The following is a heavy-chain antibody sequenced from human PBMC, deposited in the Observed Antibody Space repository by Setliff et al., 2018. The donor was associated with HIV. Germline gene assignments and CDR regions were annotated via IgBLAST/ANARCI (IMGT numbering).Heavy chain of an antibody. Sequence: PSETLSLTCIVSSYSISTVYFWGWIRQPPGKGLEWIGSIYHNGNTYYNPSLKSRDTISVDTSKNQFSLQLRSVTAADTAVYSCARDSNGRRDSYCYMVYWGQGTLVTVSS. CDR1: SYSISTVYF. J-gene: IGHJ4*02. V-gene: IGHV4-38-2*02. CDR3: ARDSNGRRDSYCYMVY. CDR2: IYHNGNT. D-gene: IGHD2-21*02.